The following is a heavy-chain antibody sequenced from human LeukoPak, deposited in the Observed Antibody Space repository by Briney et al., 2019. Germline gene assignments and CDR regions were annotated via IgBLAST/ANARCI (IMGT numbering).Heavy chain of an antibody. J-gene: IGHJ2*01. Sequence: SETLSLTCTVSGGSISSGSYCWSWIRQPAGKGLEWIGHIYSSGSTNYNPSLKGRVTISVDTSKNQFSLKLSSVTAADTAVYYCARGGTVTNWYFDLWGRGTLVTVSS. CDR1: GGSISSGSYC. CDR3: ARGGTVTNWYFDL. V-gene: IGHV4-61*09. CDR2: IYSSGST. D-gene: IGHD4-17*01.